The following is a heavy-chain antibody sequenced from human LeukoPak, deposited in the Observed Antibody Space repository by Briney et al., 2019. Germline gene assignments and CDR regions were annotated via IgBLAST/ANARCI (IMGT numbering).Heavy chain of an antibody. CDR1: GGSISSGGYY. Sequence: SETLSLTCTVSGGSISSGGYYWSWIRQPPGKGLEWSGYIYYSGSTNYNPSLKSRVTISVDTSKNQFSLKLSSVTAADTAVYYCARVMDDYGDYGAEYWGQGTLVTVSS. V-gene: IGHV4-61*08. CDR3: ARVMDDYGDYGAEY. D-gene: IGHD4-17*01. CDR2: IYYSGST. J-gene: IGHJ4*02.